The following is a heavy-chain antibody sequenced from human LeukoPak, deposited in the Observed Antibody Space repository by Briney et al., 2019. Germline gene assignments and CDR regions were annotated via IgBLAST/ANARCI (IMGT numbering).Heavy chain of an antibody. J-gene: IGHJ4*02. CDR1: GYIFTSYW. Sequence: GESLKISCKGSGYIFTSYWIGWVRQLPGKGLEWMGIIYPGDSDTRYSPSFQGQVTISADKSISTAYLQWSSLKASDTAMYYCARYLQRYFDWLIDYWGQGTLVTVSS. V-gene: IGHV5-51*01. D-gene: IGHD3-9*01. CDR2: IYPGDSDT. CDR3: ARYLQRYFDWLIDY.